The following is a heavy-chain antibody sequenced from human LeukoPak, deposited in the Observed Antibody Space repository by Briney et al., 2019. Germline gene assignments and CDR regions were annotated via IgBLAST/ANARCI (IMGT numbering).Heavy chain of an antibody. J-gene: IGHJ5*02. CDR1: GYTFTDYY. CDR2: INPDTGAT. Sequence: ASVKVSCESSGYTFTDYYVHWVRQAAGQGLEWMGWINPDTGATRYSRKFQGRVTMNRHTSINTDYMELTSLTSDDTAVVSCVRGAIAVTLPDPPPRFDLWGQGTLLRVS. D-gene: IGHD2-21*01. V-gene: IGHV1-2*02. CDR3: VRGAIAVTLPDPPPRFDL.